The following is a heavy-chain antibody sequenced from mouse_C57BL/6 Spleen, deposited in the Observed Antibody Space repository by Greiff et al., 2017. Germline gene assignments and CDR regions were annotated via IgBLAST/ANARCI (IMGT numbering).Heavy chain of an antibody. CDR2: ISYDGSN. CDR1: GYSITSGYY. Sequence: EVKLVESGPGLVKPSQSLSLTCSVTGYSITSGYYWNWIRQFPGNKLEWMGYISYDGSNNYNPSLKNRISITRDTSKNQFFLKLNSVTTEDTATYYCARATYGSSYVDWYFDVWGTGTTVTVSS. D-gene: IGHD1-1*01. CDR3: ARATYGSSYVDWYFDV. J-gene: IGHJ1*03. V-gene: IGHV3-6*01.